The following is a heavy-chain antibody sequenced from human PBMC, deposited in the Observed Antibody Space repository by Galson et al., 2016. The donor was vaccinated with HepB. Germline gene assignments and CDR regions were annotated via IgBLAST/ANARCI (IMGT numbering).Heavy chain of an antibody. CDR2: INWHSGTV. Sequence: SLRLSCAASGFTFDDYAMHWVRHSPGKGLEWVAGINWHSGTVFYADSVKGRFTISRDNNRNSIYLQMDYLSVEDTAFYFCARDPYQWLSKYYFDYWGQGALVTVSS. CDR3: ARDPYQWLSKYYFDY. J-gene: IGHJ4*02. V-gene: IGHV3-9*01. D-gene: IGHD6-19*01. CDR1: GFTFDDYA.